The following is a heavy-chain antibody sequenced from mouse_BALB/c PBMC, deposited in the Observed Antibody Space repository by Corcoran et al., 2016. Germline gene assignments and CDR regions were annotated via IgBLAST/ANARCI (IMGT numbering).Heavy chain of an antibody. CDR3: ARVGGYGNPFDY. CDR2: ISCYNGAT. V-gene: IGHV1S34*01. J-gene: IGHJ2*01. Sequence: LVKPGASVKISCKASGYSFTGYYMHWVKQSHGQSLEWIGYISCYNGATSYNKKFKGKATFTVDTSSSTAYMQFNSLTSEDSAVDYCARVGGYGNPFDYWGQGTTLTVSS. D-gene: IGHD2-1*01. CDR1: GYSFTGYY.